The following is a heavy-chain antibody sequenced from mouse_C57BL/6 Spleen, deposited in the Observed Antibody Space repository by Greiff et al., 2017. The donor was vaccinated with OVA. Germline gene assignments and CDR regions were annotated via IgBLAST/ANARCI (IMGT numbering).Heavy chain of an antibody. Sequence: LQESGAELARPGASVKMSCKASGYTFTSYTMHWVKQRPGQGLEWIGYINPSSGYTKYNQKFKDKATLTADKSSSTAYMQLSSLTSEDSAVYYCARFYYDYDDAMDYWGQGTSVTVSS. D-gene: IGHD2-4*01. V-gene: IGHV1-4*01. CDR3: ARFYYDYDDAMDY. CDR2: INPSSGYT. J-gene: IGHJ4*01. CDR1: GYTFTSYT.